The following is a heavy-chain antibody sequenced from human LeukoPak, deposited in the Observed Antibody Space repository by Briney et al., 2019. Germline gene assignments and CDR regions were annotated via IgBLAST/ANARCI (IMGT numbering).Heavy chain of an antibody. CDR2: IYYSGST. CDR1: GGSISSYY. D-gene: IGHD3-22*01. CDR3: ASYYYDSSGYWFDY. Sequence: SETLSLTCTVSGGSISSYYWSWIRQPPGKGLEWFGYIYYSGSTNYNPSLKSRVTISVDTSKNQFSLKLSSVTAADTAVYYCASYYYDSSGYWFDYWGQGTLVTVSS. V-gene: IGHV4-59*01. J-gene: IGHJ4*02.